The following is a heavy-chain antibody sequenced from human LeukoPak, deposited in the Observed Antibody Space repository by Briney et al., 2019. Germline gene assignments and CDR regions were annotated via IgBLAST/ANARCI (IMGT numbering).Heavy chain of an antibody. J-gene: IGHJ4*02. Sequence: GGSLRLSCAASGFTFSSYGMSWVRQAPGKGLEWVANIKQDGSEKYYVDSVKGRFTISRDNAKNSLYLQMNSLRAEDTAVYYCARVPDLWGYYDILTGYYPTYYFDYWGQGTLVTVSS. CDR3: ARVPDLWGYYDILTGYYPTYYFDY. CDR2: IKQDGSEK. D-gene: IGHD3-9*01. V-gene: IGHV3-7*01. CDR1: GFTFSSYG.